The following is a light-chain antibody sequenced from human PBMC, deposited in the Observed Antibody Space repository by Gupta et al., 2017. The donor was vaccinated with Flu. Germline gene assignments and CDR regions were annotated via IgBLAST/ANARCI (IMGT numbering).Light chain of an antibody. J-gene: IGLJ3*02. CDR2: EGN. CDR3: CSYVGDNCCPVM. V-gene: IGLV2-23*01. CDR1: SSDVGSYNL. Sequence: SALTQPASVSGSPGQSITISCTGTSSDVGSYNLVSWYQHHPGKAPKLMIYEGNKRHSGVAHRFSGSKSENTASLTISGLQAEDEADYYCCSYVGDNCCPVMFGGGTKLTVL.